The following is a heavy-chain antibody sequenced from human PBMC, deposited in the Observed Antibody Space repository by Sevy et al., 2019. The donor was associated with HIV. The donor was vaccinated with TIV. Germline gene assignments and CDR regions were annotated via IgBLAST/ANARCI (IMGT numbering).Heavy chain of an antibody. V-gene: IGHV3-21*06. J-gene: IGHJ4*02. Sequence: GGSLRLSCAASGFTFSYYSLTWVRQAPGKGLEWVSSISSDGSFIYYADSVKGRFTISRDSAKSSLYLQMNSLGVEDTAVYYCAREEGGSHYIFGKLDYWGQGTLVTVSS. D-gene: IGHD1-26*01. CDR2: ISSDGSFI. CDR1: GFTFSYYS. CDR3: AREEGGSHYIFGKLDY.